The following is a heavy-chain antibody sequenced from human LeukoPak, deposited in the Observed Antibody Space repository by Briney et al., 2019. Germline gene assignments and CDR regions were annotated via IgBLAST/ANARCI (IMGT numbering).Heavy chain of an antibody. CDR3: ARQGYDILTGPTPVDY. CDR2: IYPGDSDT. CDR1: GYSFTSYW. J-gene: IGHJ4*02. D-gene: IGHD3-9*01. Sequence: GESLQISFKGSGYSFTSYWIGWVRQMPGKGLEWMGIIYPGDSDTRYSPSFQGQVTISADKSISTAYLQWSSLKASDTAMYYCARQGYDILTGPTPVDYWGQGTLVTVSS. V-gene: IGHV5-51*01.